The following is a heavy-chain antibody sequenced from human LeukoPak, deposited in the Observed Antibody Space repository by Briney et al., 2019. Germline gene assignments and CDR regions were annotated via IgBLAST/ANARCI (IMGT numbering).Heavy chain of an antibody. D-gene: IGHD3-10*01. CDR3: ARLSGSARGGFDY. Sequence: ASVKVSCKASGYTFTGYYMHWVRQAPGQGLEWMGRINPNSGGTNYAQKFQGRVTMTRDTSIGTAYMELSRLRSDDTAVYYCARLSGSARGGFDYWGQGTLVTVSS. J-gene: IGHJ4*02. CDR1: GYTFTGYY. V-gene: IGHV1-2*06. CDR2: INPNSGGT.